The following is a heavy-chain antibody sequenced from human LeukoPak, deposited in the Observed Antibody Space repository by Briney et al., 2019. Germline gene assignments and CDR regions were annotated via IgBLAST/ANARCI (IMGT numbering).Heavy chain of an antibody. Sequence: GGSLRLSCAGSGFSLSNAWMSWVRQAPGKGLEWVARIKSKTDGGTTDYAAPVKGRFTISRDDSKNTLYLQMDSLKTEDTAVYYCTRGVAILNYFDYRGQGTLVTVFS. CDR3: TRGVAILNYFDY. CDR2: IKSKTDGGTT. CDR1: GFSLSNAW. J-gene: IGHJ4*02. V-gene: IGHV3-15*01.